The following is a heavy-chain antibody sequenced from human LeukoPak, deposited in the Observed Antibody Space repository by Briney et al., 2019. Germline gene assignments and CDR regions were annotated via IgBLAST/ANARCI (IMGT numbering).Heavy chain of an antibody. J-gene: IGHJ5*02. Sequence: ASVKVSCKASGYTFTSYGISWVRQAPGQGLEWMGWISAYNGNTNYAQKLQGRVTMTTDTSTSTAYMELRSLRSDDTAVYYCARDLWGTYSSGYYNLNWFDPWGQGTLVTVSS. D-gene: IGHD6-19*01. CDR3: ARDLWGTYSSGYYNLNWFDP. V-gene: IGHV1-18*01. CDR1: GYTFTSYG. CDR2: ISAYNGNT.